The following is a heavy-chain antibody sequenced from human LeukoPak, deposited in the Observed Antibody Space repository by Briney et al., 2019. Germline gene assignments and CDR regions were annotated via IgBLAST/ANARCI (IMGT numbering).Heavy chain of an antibody. CDR1: GFTFSSYG. CDR2: IKSKTDGGTT. D-gene: IGHD3-9*01. Sequence: GGSLRLSCAASGFTFSSYGMHWVRQAPGKGLEWVGRIKSKTDGGTTDYAAPVKGRFTISRDDSKNTLYLQMNSLKTEDTAVYYCTTGTLDILTPRGPFDIWGQGTMVTVSS. J-gene: IGHJ3*02. CDR3: TTGTLDILTPRGPFDI. V-gene: IGHV3-15*01.